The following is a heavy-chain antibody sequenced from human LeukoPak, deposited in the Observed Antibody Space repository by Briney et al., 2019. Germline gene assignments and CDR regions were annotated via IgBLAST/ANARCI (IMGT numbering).Heavy chain of an antibody. Sequence: SETLSLTCTVSGASIGSYYWRWIRQPPGKGLEWIAYVHYSARTNYNPSLKSRVSISVDTSKKQFSLNLSSVTAADTAVDYCARRGNSWNDFDSWGQGTLVTVSS. V-gene: IGHV4-59*12. CDR2: VHYSART. D-gene: IGHD6-13*01. J-gene: IGHJ4*02. CDR3: ARRGNSWNDFDS. CDR1: GASIGSYY.